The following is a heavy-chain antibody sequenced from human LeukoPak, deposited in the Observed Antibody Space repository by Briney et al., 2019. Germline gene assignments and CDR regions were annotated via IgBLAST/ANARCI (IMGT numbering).Heavy chain of an antibody. D-gene: IGHD1-1*01. Sequence: PGGSLRLSCSASGFAFTNSWMHWVRQAPGKGLVWVSRINSDGDITNYANSVKGRFTISRDNAKNTLYLQMDSLRAEDTAVFYCVRGDNAFDYWGQGTPVTVSS. CDR2: INSDGDIT. CDR3: VRGDNAFDY. V-gene: IGHV3-74*01. J-gene: IGHJ4*02. CDR1: GFAFTNSW.